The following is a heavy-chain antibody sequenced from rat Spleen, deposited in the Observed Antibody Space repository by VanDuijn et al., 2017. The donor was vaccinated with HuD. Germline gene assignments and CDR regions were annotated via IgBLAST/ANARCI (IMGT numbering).Heavy chain of an antibody. D-gene: IGHD1-12*01. V-gene: IGHV5-20*01. CDR1: GFTFNDYG. CDR2: ISYDGVRT. J-gene: IGHJ4*01. Sequence: EVQLVESGGGLVQPGRSMKLSCAASGFTFNDYGMAWVLQASTKGLEWVASISYDGVRTYYRDSVKGRFTISRDNVKNTLYLQMESLRSEDTATYYCAKGVTMMDAWGQGASVTVSS. CDR3: AKGVTMMDA.